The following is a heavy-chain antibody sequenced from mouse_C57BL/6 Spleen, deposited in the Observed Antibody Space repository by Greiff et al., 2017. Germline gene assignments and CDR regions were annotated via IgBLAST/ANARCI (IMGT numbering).Heavy chain of an antibody. CDR2: IDPSDSYT. D-gene: IGHD1-1*01. J-gene: IGHJ2*01. CDR3: ARLGGRRYFDY. CDR1: GYTFTSYW. Sequence: QVQLQQPGAELVMPGASVKLSCKASGYTFTSYWMHWVKQRPGQGLEWIGEIDPSDSYTNYNQKFKGKSTLTVDKSSSTAYMQLSSLTSEDSAVYYCARLGGRRYFDYWGQGTALTVSS. V-gene: IGHV1-69*01.